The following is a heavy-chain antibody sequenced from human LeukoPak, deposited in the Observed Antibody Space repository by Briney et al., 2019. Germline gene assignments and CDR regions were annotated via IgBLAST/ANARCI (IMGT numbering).Heavy chain of an antibody. D-gene: IGHD6-19*01. CDR2: INHSGST. CDR3: ARGPYSSGEDY. J-gene: IGHJ4*02. V-gene: IGHV4-34*01. Sequence: PSETLSLTCAVYGGSFSGYYWSWIRQPPGKGLEWIGEINHSGSTNYNPSLKSRVTISVDTSKNQFSLKLSSVTAADTAVYYCARGPYSSGEDYWGQGTLVTVSS. CDR1: GGSFSGYY.